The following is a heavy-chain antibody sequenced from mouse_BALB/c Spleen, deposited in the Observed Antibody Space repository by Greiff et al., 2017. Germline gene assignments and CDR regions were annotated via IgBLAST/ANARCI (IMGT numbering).Heavy chain of an antibody. D-gene: IGHD2-14*01. CDR1: GYSFTGYF. J-gene: IGHJ1*01. CDR2: INPYNGDT. CDR3: ARGGEVRRYFDV. V-gene: IGHV1-20*02. Sequence: EVQLKQSGPELVKPGASVKISCKASGYSFTGYFMNWVMQSHGKSLEWIGRINPYNGDTFYNQKFKGKATLTVDKSSSTAHMELRSLASEDSAVYYCARGGEVRRYFDVWGAGTTVTVSS.